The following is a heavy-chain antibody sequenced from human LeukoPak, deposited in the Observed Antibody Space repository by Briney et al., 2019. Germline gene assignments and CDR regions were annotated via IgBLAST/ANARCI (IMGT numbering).Heavy chain of an antibody. CDR3: AKDPNPLYDLWSGYK. CDR2: IGGRDDRT. Sequence: PGGSLRLSCAASGFTLPGHTMTWLRQAPGKGLEWVSIIGGRDDRTYYADFVKGRFTISRDNSKNILYLQMNNLRAKDTAVYYCAKDPNPLYDLWSGYKWGQGTLVTVSS. CDR1: GFTLPGHT. D-gene: IGHD3-3*01. J-gene: IGHJ4*02. V-gene: IGHV3-23*01.